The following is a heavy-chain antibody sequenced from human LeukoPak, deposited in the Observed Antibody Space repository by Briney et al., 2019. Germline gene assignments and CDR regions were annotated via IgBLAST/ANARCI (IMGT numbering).Heavy chain of an antibody. D-gene: IGHD6-25*01. CDR3: ARDIRSSALYLMDY. CDR2: INAGNGNT. CDR1: GYTFTSYA. J-gene: IGHJ4*02. Sequence: ASVKVSCTASGYTFTSYAMHWVRQAPGQRLEWMGWINAGNGNTKYSQEFQGRVTITRDTSASTAYMELSSLRSEDMAVYYCARDIRSSALYLMDYWGQGTLVTVSS. V-gene: IGHV1-3*03.